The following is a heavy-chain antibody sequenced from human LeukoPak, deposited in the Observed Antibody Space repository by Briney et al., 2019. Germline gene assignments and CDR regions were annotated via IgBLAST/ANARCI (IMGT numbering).Heavy chain of an antibody. J-gene: IGHJ5*02. D-gene: IGHD6-19*01. CDR3: ARERYSSGWYYNWFDP. V-gene: IGHV4-31*03. CDR1: GGSISSGGYY. CDR2: IYYSGST. Sequence: PSQTLSLTCTVSGGSISSGGYYWSWIRQHPGKGLEWIGYIYYSGSTYYNPSLKSRVTISVDTSKNQFSLKLSSVTAADTAVYYCARERYSSGWYYNWFDPWGQGTLATVSS.